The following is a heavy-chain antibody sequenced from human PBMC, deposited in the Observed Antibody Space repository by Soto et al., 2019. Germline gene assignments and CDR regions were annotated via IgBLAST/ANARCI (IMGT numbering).Heavy chain of an antibody. CDR2: MNQDGSEK. CDR3: ASQGISYAMDA. J-gene: IGHJ6*02. CDR1: GFTFGDFW. V-gene: IGHV3-7*05. Sequence: EVQLVESGGGLVQPGGSLRLSCTVSGFTFGDFWMTWVRQAPGKGLEWVANMNQDGSEKYYVDSVRGRFAISRDNAKNSLFLQMTSLSAEDTALYYCASQGISYAMDAWGQGTTVTVSS.